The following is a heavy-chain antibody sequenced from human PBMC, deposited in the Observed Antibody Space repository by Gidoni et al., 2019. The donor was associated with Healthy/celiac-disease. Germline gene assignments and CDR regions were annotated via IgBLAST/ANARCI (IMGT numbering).Heavy chain of an antibody. Sequence: QVQLQQWGAGLLKPSETLSLTCAVYGGSFSGYYWSWIRQPPGKGLEWIGEINHSGSTNYNPSLKSRVTISVDTSKNQFSLKLSSVTAADTAVYYCAREEYCSGGSCYLAGFDYWGQGSLVTVSS. V-gene: IGHV4-34*01. J-gene: IGHJ4*02. CDR1: GGSFSGYY. CDR2: INHSGST. CDR3: AREEYCSGGSCYLAGFDY. D-gene: IGHD2-15*01.